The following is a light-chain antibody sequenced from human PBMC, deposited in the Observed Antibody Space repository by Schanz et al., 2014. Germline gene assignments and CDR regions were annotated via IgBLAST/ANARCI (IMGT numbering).Light chain of an antibody. CDR1: QSVSSSY. Sequence: EIVLTQSPGTLSLSPGERATLSCRASQSVSSSYLAWYQQKPGQAPRLLIYGASSRATGIPDRFSGSGSGTEFTLTISSLQSEDFAVYYCQQYNNWPMNTFGQGTKLEIK. CDR3: QQYNNWPMNT. V-gene: IGKV3-20*01. J-gene: IGKJ2*01. CDR2: GAS.